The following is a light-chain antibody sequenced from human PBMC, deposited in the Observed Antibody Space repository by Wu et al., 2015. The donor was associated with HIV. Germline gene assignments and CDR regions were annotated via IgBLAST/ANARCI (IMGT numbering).Light chain of an antibody. V-gene: IGKV3-20*01. Sequence: EIVLTQSPGTLSLSPGERATLSCRASQSVSSSYLAWYQQKPGQAPRLLIYGASSRATGILDRFSGSGSGTDFTLTISRLEPEDFAVYYCQQYGSSPAMYTFGQGTKLEIK. J-gene: IGKJ2*01. CDR1: QSVSSSY. CDR2: GAS. CDR3: QQYGSSPAMYT.